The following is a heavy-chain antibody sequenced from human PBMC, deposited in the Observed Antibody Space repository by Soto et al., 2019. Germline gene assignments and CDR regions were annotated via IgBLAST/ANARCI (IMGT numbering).Heavy chain of an antibody. CDR3: AKARNSLRVHDSSGYYVH. CDR1: GFTFSSYG. Sequence: QVQLVESGGGVVQPGRSLRLSCAASGFTFSSYGMHWVRQAPGKGLEWVAVISYDGSNKYYADSVKGRFTISRDNSKNTLYLQMNSLRAEDTAVYYCAKARNSLRVHDSSGYYVHWGQGTLVTVSS. CDR2: ISYDGSNK. D-gene: IGHD3-22*01. J-gene: IGHJ4*02. V-gene: IGHV3-30*18.